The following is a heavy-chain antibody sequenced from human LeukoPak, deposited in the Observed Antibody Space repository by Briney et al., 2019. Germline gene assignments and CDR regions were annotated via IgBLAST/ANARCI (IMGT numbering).Heavy chain of an antibody. CDR2: INAYYGNT. CDR1: GYTFTNYG. Sequence: ASVKLSCKASGYTFTNYGINWVRLAPGQGNEWMGWINAYYGNTTYAQNLHGRVTLTTDTSTSTAYMELKSLRSDDASVYYCARDGGDFDYWGEGTLVSVSS. V-gene: IGHV1-18*01. J-gene: IGHJ4*02. D-gene: IGHD3-16*01. CDR3: ARDGGDFDY.